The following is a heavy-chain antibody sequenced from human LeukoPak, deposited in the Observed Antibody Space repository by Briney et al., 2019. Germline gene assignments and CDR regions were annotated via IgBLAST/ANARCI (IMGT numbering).Heavy chain of an antibody. V-gene: IGHV3-21*01. CDR2: ISSSSSNI. J-gene: IGHJ4*02. CDR3: ARCTTGRTFGSLREIKRSREIDY. Sequence: NTGGSLRLSCAASGFTFSNYNMNWVRQAPGKGLEWVSSISSSSSNIYYADSVKGRFTISRDNAKNSLYLQMNSLRVEDTAVYYCARCTTGRTFGSLREIKRSREIDYWGQGTLVTVSS. D-gene: IGHD1-14*01. CDR1: GFTFSNYN.